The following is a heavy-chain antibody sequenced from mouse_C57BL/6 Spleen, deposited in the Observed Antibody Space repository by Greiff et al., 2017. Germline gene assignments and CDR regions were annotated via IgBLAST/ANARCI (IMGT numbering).Heavy chain of an antibody. D-gene: IGHD1-1*01. Sequence: VQLQQPGAELVKPGASVQLSCKASGYTFTSYWMQWVKQRPGQGLEWIGEIDPSDSCTHYNQKFKGKATLTVDTSSSTAYMQLSSLTSEDSAVYYCARRGLYGSGYYFDYWGQGTTRTVSS. CDR2: IDPSDSCT. V-gene: IGHV1-50*01. CDR1: GYTFTSYW. CDR3: ARRGLYGSGYYFDY. J-gene: IGHJ2*01.